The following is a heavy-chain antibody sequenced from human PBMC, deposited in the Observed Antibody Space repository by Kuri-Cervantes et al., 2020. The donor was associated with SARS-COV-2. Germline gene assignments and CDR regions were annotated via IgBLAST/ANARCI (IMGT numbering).Heavy chain of an antibody. CDR3: ARDRRALIAAAGPPDY. Sequence: GESLKISCTAPGFIFSDYYMTWIRQAPGKGLEWVSSISDSSGYIYYADSVKGRFTISRDNAKNSLYLQMNSLRAEDTAVFYCARDRRALIAAAGPPDYWGQGTLVTVSS. CDR2: ISDSSGYI. J-gene: IGHJ4*02. CDR1: GFIFSDYY. V-gene: IGHV3-11*06. D-gene: IGHD6-13*01.